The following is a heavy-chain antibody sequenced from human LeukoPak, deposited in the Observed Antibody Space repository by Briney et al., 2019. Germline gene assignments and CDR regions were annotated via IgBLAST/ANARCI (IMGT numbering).Heavy chain of an antibody. D-gene: IGHD4-23*01. CDR2: IYYSGST. V-gene: IGHV4-39*07. J-gene: IGHJ6*04. CDR1: GGSISSSSYY. CDR3: ARDSKNGGNWLEV. Sequence: SETLSLTCTVSGGSISSSSYYWGWIRQPPGKGLEWIGSIYYSGSTYYNPSLKSRVTISVDTSKNQFSLKLSSVTAADTAVYYCARDSKNGGNWLEVWGKGTTVTVSS.